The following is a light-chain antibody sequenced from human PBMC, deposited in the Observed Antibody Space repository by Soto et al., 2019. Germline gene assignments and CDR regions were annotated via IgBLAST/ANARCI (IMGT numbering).Light chain of an antibody. J-gene: IGLJ2*01. CDR1: SSDVGGYNY. V-gene: IGLV2-14*01. CDR2: DVS. CDR3: SSYTSSSTLL. Sequence: QSALTQPASVSGSPGQSITISCTGTSSDVGGYNYVSWYQQQPGKSPELMIYDVSNRTSGVANRFSGSKSGNTASLTISGRQDEDEADYYCSSYTSSSTLLFGGGTKVTVL.